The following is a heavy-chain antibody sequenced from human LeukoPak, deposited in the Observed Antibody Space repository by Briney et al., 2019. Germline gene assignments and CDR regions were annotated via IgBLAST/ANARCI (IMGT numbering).Heavy chain of an antibody. CDR3: ARGGDSSSWFLFDY. Sequence: WASVKVSCKASGGTFSSYAISWVRQAPGQGLEWMGGIIPIFGTANYAQKFQGRVTITADESTSTAYMELSSLRSEDTAVYYCARGGDSSSWFLFDYWGQGTLVTVSS. CDR2: IIPIFGTA. D-gene: IGHD6-13*01. CDR1: GGTFSSYA. J-gene: IGHJ4*02. V-gene: IGHV1-69*13.